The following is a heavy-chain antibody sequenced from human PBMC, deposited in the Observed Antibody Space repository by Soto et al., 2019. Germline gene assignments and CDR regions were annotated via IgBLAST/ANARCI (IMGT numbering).Heavy chain of an antibody. Sequence: QVQLVESGGGVVQPGRSLRLSCVASGFTFSRFSMHWARQAPGKGLEWVAVVSYDGSTTYYVDSVRGQFTISRDISGNTLSLEMNSLRPEDTAVYSCVRDGPNGPNDADYRGQGTPVTVSS. CDR2: VSYDGSTT. J-gene: IGHJ4*02. V-gene: IGHV3-30-3*01. D-gene: IGHD1-1*01. CDR3: VRDGPNGPNDADY. CDR1: GFTFSRFS.